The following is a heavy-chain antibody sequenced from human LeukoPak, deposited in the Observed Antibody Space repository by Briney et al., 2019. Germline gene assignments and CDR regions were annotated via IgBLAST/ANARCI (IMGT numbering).Heavy chain of an antibody. CDR3: ARRYCSGGTCYYFDY. J-gene: IGHJ4*02. D-gene: IGHD2-15*01. Sequence: GEPLKISCKGSGYTFTSNWIAWLRQMPGKGLEGMGIINPGDSDTRYSPSFQGQGNISADKSISTAYLEWSSLKASDTSMYYCARRYCSGGTCYYFDYWGQGTLVTVSS. CDR1: GYTFTSNW. CDR2: INPGDSDT. V-gene: IGHV5-51*01.